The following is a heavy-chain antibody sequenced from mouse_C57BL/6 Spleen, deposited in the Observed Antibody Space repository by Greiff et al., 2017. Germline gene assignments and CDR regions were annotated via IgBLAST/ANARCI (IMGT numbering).Heavy chain of an antibody. CDR1: GYTFTSYW. Sequence: VQLQQPGAELVRPGSSVKLSCKASGYTFTSYWMHWVKQRPIQGLEWIGNIDPSDSETHYNQKFKDKATLTVDKSSSTAYMQLSSLTSEDSAVYYCARQGYYDYDGASWFAYWGQGTLVTVSA. V-gene: IGHV1-52*01. D-gene: IGHD2-4*01. CDR2: IDPSDSET. J-gene: IGHJ3*01. CDR3: ARQGYYDYDGASWFAY.